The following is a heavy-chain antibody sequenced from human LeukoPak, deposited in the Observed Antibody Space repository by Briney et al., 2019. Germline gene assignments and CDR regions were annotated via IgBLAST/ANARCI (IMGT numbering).Heavy chain of an antibody. Sequence: ASVKVSCKVSGHTLTELSMHWVRQAPGKGLEWMGGFDPEDGETIYAQKFQGRVTMTEDTSTDTAYMELSSLRPEDTAVYYCATMGLGVRATSGRDYWGQGTLVTVSS. CDR1: GHTLTELS. D-gene: IGHD1-26*01. CDR2: FDPEDGET. J-gene: IGHJ4*02. CDR3: ATMGLGVRATSGRDY. V-gene: IGHV1-24*01.